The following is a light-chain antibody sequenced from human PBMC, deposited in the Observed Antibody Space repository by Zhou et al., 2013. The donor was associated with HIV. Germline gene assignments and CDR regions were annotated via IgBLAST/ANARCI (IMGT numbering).Light chain of an antibody. CDR3: QQRSNWPPYT. CDR2: DSS. CDR1: QGFSSY. Sequence: EIVMTQSPATLSCVTEGRATLSCRASQGFSSYLAWYQQKPGQPPRLLIYDSSNRAPGIPARFSGSGSGTDFTLTISSLEPEDFAVYYCQQRSNWPPYTFGQGTKLEIK. V-gene: IGKV3-11*01. J-gene: IGKJ2*01.